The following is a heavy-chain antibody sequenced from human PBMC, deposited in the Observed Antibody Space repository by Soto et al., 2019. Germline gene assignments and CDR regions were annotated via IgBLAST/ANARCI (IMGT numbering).Heavy chain of an antibody. CDR2: ISAYNGNT. D-gene: IGHD3-9*01. CDR3: ARVADILAGPGDFDP. Sequence: ASVKVSCKASGYTFTSYGISWVRQAPGQGLEWMGWISAYNGNTNYAQKLQGRVTMTTDTSTSTAYMELRSLRSDDTAVYYCARVADILAGPGDFDPWGQGTLVTAPQ. CDR1: GYTFTSYG. J-gene: IGHJ5*02. V-gene: IGHV1-18*01.